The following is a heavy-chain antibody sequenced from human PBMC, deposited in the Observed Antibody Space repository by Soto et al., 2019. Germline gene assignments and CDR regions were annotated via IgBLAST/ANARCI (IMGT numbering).Heavy chain of an antibody. CDR3: TRPPSGSYGDDSDY. J-gene: IGHJ4*02. V-gene: IGHV3-73*02. CDR1: GFSFGDSD. CDR2: IRDKANHYAT. D-gene: IGHD1-26*01. Sequence: EVQLVESGGGWVQPGGSLKLSCSGSGFSFGDSDIHCVRQASGQGLEWVGRIRDKANHYATAYDVSVRGRFTISRDDSENTAYLQMNSLKTEDTAVYYCTRPPSGSYGDDSDYWGQGTLVTVSS.